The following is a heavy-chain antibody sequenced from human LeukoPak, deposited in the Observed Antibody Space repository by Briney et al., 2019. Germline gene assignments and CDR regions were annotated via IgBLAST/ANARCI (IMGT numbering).Heavy chain of an antibody. Sequence: SETLSLNCTVSGGSINTYYWSWIRRPPGKGLEWIGYIYYSGSTNYNPSLKSRVTISVDTSKNQFSLKLSSVTAADTAVYYCARDARSSSHFDYWGQGTLVTVSS. CDR1: GGSINTYY. CDR3: ARDARSSSHFDY. V-gene: IGHV4-59*01. CDR2: IYYSGST. J-gene: IGHJ4*02. D-gene: IGHD6-6*01.